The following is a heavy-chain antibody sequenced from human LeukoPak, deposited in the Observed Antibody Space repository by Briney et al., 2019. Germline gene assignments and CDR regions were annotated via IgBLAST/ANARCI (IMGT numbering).Heavy chain of an antibody. J-gene: IGHJ5*02. CDR2: ISAYNGNT. Sequence: ASVKVSCKASGYTFTSYGISWVRQAPGQGLEWMGWISAYNGNTNYAQKLQGRVTMTTDTSTSTAYMELRSLRSDDTAVYYCARAGPYYGSGSYYNGNSDWFDPWGQGTLVTVSS. CDR3: ARAGPYYGSGSYYNGNSDWFDP. D-gene: IGHD3-10*01. CDR1: GYTFTSYG. V-gene: IGHV1-18*01.